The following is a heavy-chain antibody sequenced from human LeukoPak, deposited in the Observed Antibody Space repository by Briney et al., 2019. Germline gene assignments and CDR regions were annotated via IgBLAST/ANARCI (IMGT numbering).Heavy chain of an antibody. Sequence: GASVKVSCKASGYTFTSYGISWVRQAPGQGLEWRGWISAYNGNTNYAQKLQGRVTMTTDTSTSTAYMELRSLRSDDTAVYYCARPESGYYHPYHFDHWGQGTLVTVSS. CDR3: ARPESGYYHPYHFDH. CDR1: GYTFTSYG. J-gene: IGHJ4*02. V-gene: IGHV1-18*01. CDR2: ISAYNGNT. D-gene: IGHD3-22*01.